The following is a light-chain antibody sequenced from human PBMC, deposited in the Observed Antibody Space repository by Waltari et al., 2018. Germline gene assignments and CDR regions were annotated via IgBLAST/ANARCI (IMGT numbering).Light chain of an antibody. Sequence: EIELTQSPGILSLSPGQRATLSCRASLSTNSNYIAWYQQKPGQAPRLLMYDASIRATGIPDRFSGSGSETDFTLTISRLEAEDFAVYFCHHYGSSSFTFGPGTKVDIK. CDR1: LSTNSNY. CDR2: DAS. CDR3: HHYGSSSFT. V-gene: IGKV3-20*01. J-gene: IGKJ3*01.